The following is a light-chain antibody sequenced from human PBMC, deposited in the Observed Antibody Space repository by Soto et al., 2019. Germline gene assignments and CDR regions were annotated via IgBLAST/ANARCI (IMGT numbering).Light chain of an antibody. J-gene: IGKJ5*01. Sequence: GERATLSCWAMESVGDYLAWYQQKPGQAPRLLIYGATKRTSGTPDRFSGTGSETAFTLAISRLEPGDFAVYYCQQYVTSPAITFGQGTRLEIK. CDR1: ESVGDY. V-gene: IGKV3-20*01. CDR2: GAT. CDR3: QQYVTSPAIT.